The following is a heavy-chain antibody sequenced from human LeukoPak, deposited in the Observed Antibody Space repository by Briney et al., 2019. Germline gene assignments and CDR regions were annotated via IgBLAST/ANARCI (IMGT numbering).Heavy chain of an antibody. Sequence: SETLSLTCAVYGGTFSGYYWSWIRQPPGKGLEWIGEINHNGSTNYNPSLKSRVTISVEPSKNQFSLKLSSVPDADTAVYYCGRGPSLRAVRGVLWFDYWGQGTPVTVPS. V-gene: IGHV4-34*01. CDR2: INHNGST. D-gene: IGHD3-10*01. CDR3: GRGPSLRAVRGVLWFDY. CDR1: GGTFSGYY. J-gene: IGHJ4*02.